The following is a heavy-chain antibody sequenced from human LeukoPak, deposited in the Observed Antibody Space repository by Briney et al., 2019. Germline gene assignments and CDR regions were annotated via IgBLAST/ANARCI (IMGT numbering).Heavy chain of an antibody. CDR2: ITISGHTK. J-gene: IGHJ5*02. Sequence: GGSLRLSCAASGFTFRSYEMNWVRQAPGKGLEWIADITISGHTKNYADSVKGRFTISRDNARTSLYLQMNSLRVEDTGVYYCARGDPHADLWGQGTLVTVSS. CDR1: GFTFRSYE. CDR3: ARGDPHADL. V-gene: IGHV3-48*03.